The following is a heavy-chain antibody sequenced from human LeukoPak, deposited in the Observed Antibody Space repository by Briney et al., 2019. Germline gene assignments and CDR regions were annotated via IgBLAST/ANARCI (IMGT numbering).Heavy chain of an antibody. V-gene: IGHV1-8*03. D-gene: IGHD5-12*01. Sequence: GASVKVSCKASGYTFTSYDINWLRQATGQGLEWMGWMNPNSGNTGYAQKFQGRVTITRNTSISTAYMELSSLRSEDTAVYYCARGLYGGYVGYYFDYWGQGTLVTVSS. CDR3: ARGLYGGYVGYYFDY. CDR1: GYTFTSYD. J-gene: IGHJ4*02. CDR2: MNPNSGNT.